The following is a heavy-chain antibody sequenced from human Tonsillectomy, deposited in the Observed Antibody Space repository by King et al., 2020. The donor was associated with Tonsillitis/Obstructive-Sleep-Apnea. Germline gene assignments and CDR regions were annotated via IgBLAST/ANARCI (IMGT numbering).Heavy chain of an antibody. CDR3: TSQLLWFGELTPSFDY. V-gene: IGHV3-15*07. CDR2: IKSKPDGGTT. D-gene: IGHD3-10*01. CDR1: AFTFSNAW. Sequence: VQLVESGGGLVKPGGSLRLSCAASAFTFSNAWMNWVRQAPGKGLEWVGRIKSKPDGGTTDYAAPVKGRFTISRDDSKTTLYLQINSLKTDDTSVYYCTSQLLWFGELTPSFDYWGQGTLVTVSS. J-gene: IGHJ4*02.